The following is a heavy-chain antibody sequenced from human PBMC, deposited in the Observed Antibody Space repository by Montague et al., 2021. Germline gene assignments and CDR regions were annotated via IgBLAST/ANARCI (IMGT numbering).Heavy chain of an antibody. CDR1: GFIFNNYV. CDR3: VKDTRDYYPDF. Sequence: SLRLSCAASGFIFNNYVMNWVRQAPGKGLEWVSGINGNSINIDYADSVKGRFTISRDNAKNSLYLQMNSLSAEDTAFYYCVKDTRDYYPDFWGQGILVTVSS. D-gene: IGHD3-3*01. J-gene: IGHJ4*02. V-gene: IGHV3-9*01. CDR2: INGNSINI.